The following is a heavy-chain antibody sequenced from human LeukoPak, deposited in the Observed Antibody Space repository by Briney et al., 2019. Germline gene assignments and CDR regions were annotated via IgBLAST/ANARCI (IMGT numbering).Heavy chain of an antibody. CDR1: GFTFSSYS. D-gene: IGHD3-3*01. J-gene: IGHJ4*02. Sequence: PGGSLRLSCADSGFTFSSYSMNWVRQAPGKGLEWVSYISSSSSTIYYADSVKGRFTISRDNAKNSLYLQMNSLRAEDTAVYYCASSITIFGVVIDYFDYWGQGTLVTVSS. V-gene: IGHV3-48*01. CDR2: ISSSSSTI. CDR3: ASSITIFGVVIDYFDY.